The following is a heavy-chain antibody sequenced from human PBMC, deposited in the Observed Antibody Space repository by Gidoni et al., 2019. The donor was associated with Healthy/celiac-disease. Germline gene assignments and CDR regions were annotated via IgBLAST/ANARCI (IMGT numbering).Heavy chain of an antibody. CDR1: GLTFSSYS. CDR3: ARAPSLWFGELSKPYYYYMDV. D-gene: IGHD3-10*01. CDR2: ISSSSSYI. J-gene: IGHJ6*03. Sequence: EVQLVESGGGLVKPGGSLRLSCAASGLTFSSYSMNWVRQAPGKGLEWVSSISSSSSYIYYADSVKVRFTISRDNAKNSLYLQMNSLRAEDTAVYYCARAPSLWFGELSKPYYYYMDVWGKGTTVTVSS. V-gene: IGHV3-21*01.